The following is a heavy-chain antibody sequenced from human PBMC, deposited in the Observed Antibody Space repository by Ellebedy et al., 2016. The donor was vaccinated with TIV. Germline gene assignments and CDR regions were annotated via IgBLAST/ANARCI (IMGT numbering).Heavy chain of an antibody. CDR2: ISSSSSYI. CDR1: GFTFSSYS. D-gene: IGHD3-22*01. V-gene: IGHV3-21*01. CDR3: ARDPTEYYYDSSGYCFFDF. Sequence: PGGSLRLSCAASGFTFSSYSMNWVRQAPGEGLEWVSSISSSSSYIYYADPVKGRFTISRDNAKNSLYLQMKSLRAEDTAVYYCARDPTEYYYDSSGYCFFDFWGQGTLVTVSS. J-gene: IGHJ4*02.